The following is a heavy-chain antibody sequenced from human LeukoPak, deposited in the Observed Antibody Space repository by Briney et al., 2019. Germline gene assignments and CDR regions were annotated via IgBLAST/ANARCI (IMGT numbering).Heavy chain of an antibody. J-gene: IGHJ4*02. D-gene: IGHD5-12*01. Sequence: GESLKISCKTSGYDFRGYWIGWVRQMPGKGLEWMGVIYPGDSDTKYSPSFQGQVTISADKSITTAYLQWSSLKASDTAMYYCASPLSGYSFYWGQGTLVTVSS. V-gene: IGHV5-51*01. CDR2: IYPGDSDT. CDR1: GYDFRGYW. CDR3: ASPLSGYSFY.